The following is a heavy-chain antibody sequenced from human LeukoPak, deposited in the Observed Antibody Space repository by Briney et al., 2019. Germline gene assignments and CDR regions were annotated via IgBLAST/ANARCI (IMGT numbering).Heavy chain of an antibody. CDR2: ISGSGGST. J-gene: IGHJ4*02. Sequence: GGSLRLSCAASGFTFSNYAMSWVRQAPGKGLERVSAISGSGGSTYYADSVKGRLTISRDNSKNTLHLQMNSLRAEDTALYYCAKDVGSWSRGAFDYWGQGTLVTVSS. CDR1: GFTFSNYA. D-gene: IGHD6-13*01. V-gene: IGHV3-23*01. CDR3: AKDVGSWSRGAFDY.